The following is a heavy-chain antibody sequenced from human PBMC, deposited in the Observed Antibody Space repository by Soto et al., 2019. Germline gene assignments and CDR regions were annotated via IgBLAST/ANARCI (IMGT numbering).Heavy chain of an antibody. CDR2: ISYGGSVE. Sequence: QVQLVESGGGVVQPGRSLRLSCAASGFTFSTYGMHWVRQAPGKGLEWVAVISYGGSVEYYADSVKGRFTISRDNSKNTLYLEMNSLRTEDTAVYYCAKETQQLAYDYWGQGTLVTVFS. J-gene: IGHJ4*02. V-gene: IGHV3-30*18. CDR3: AKETQQLAYDY. CDR1: GFTFSTYG. D-gene: IGHD6-13*01.